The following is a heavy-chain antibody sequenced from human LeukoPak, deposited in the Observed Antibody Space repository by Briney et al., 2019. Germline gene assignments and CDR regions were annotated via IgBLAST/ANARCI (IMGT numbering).Heavy chain of an antibody. Sequence: ASETLSLTCAVSGYSISSGYYWGWIRQPPGKGLEWIGSIYHSGSTYYNPSLRSRVTISVDTSKNQFSLKLSSVTAADTAVYYCARRLGYCSSTSRYGAFDIWGQGTMVTVSS. J-gene: IGHJ3*02. V-gene: IGHV4-38-2*01. CDR2: IYHSGST. D-gene: IGHD2-2*01. CDR1: GYSISSGYY. CDR3: ARRLGYCSSTSRYGAFDI.